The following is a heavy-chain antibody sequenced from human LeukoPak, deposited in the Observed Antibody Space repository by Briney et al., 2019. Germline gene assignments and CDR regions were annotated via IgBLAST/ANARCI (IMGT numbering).Heavy chain of an antibody. CDR1: GGSISSSSYY. V-gene: IGHV4-39*01. Sequence: SETLSLTCTVSGGSISSSSYYWGWIRQPPGKGLEWIGSIYYSGSTYYNPSLKSRVTISVDTSKNQFSLKLSSVAAADTAVYYCARQRYSYGYSDYWGQGTLVTVSS. D-gene: IGHD5-18*01. CDR2: IYYSGST. J-gene: IGHJ4*02. CDR3: ARQRYSYGYSDY.